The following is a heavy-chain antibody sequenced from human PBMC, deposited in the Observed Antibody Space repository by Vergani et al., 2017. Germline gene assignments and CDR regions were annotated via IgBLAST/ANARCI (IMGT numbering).Heavy chain of an antibody. CDR3: VVVPAASPRELKYNYYYGMDV. Sequence: EVQLLESGGGLVQPGGSLRLSCAASGFTFSSYAMSWVRQAPGKGLEWVSGISGSGGSTYYADSVKGRFTISRDNSKNTLYLQMNSLRAEDTAVYYCVVVPAASPRELKYNYYYGMDVWGQGTTFTVSS. J-gene: IGHJ6*02. CDR2: ISGSGGST. D-gene: IGHD2-2*01. CDR1: GFTFSSYA. V-gene: IGHV3-23*01.